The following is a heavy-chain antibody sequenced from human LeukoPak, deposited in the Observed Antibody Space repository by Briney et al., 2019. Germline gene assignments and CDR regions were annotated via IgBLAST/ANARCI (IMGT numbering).Heavy chain of an antibody. D-gene: IGHD2-15*01. J-gene: IGHJ4*02. CDR1: GYIFTGYY. V-gene: IGHV1-2*02. Sequence: PGASVKVSCKASGYIFTGYYMHWVRQAPGQGLEWMGWINPNSGGTNYAQKFQGRVTMTRDTSISTAYMELSRLRSDDTAVYYCARLGYCSGGSCHYYFDYWGQGTLVTVSS. CDR3: ARLGYCSGGSCHYYFDY. CDR2: INPNSGGT.